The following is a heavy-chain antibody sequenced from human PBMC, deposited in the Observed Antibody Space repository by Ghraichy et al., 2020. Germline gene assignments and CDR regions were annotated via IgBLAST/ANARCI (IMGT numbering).Heavy chain of an antibody. CDR3: ARHSSSPAHDAFDI. J-gene: IGHJ3*02. CDR1: GGTFSSYA. D-gene: IGHD6-6*01. CDR2: IIPILGIA. Sequence: SVKVSCKASGGTFSSYAISWVRQAPGQGLEWMGRIIPILGIANYAQKFQGRVTITADKSTSTAYMELSSLRSEDTAVYYCARHSSSPAHDAFDIWGQGTMVTVSS. V-gene: IGHV1-69*04.